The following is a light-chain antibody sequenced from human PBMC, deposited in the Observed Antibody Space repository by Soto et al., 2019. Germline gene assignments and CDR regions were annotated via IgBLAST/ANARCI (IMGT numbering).Light chain of an antibody. CDR2: TAS. CDR1: QSIASY. J-gene: IGKJ4*01. Sequence: DIQMNQSPSSLSASVGDRVTITGRASQSIASYLNWYQQKPGKARKLLIYTASSLQSGVHSRFSGSGSGTEFTLTISRLEPEDFAVYYCQHCQPYGDSPTLTFGGGTKVDIK. V-gene: IGKV1-39*01. CDR3: QHCQPYGDSPTLT.